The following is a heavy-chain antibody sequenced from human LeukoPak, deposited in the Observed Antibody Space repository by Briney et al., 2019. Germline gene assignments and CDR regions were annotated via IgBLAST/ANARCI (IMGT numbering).Heavy chain of an antibody. Sequence: GGSLRLSCAASGFTFSSYAMRWVRQAPGKGLEWVAAISGSGGSKYYADSVKGRFTISRDNSKNTLYRQMNSLRAEDTAVYYCAKDEQQLNYYFDYWGQRTLVSVSS. CDR1: GFTFSSYA. CDR2: ISGSGGSK. D-gene: IGHD6-13*01. J-gene: IGHJ4*02. V-gene: IGHV3-23*01. CDR3: AKDEQQLNYYFDY.